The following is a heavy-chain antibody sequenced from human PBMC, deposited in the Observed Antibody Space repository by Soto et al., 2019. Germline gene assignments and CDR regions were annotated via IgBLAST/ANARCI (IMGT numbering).Heavy chain of an antibody. J-gene: IGHJ6*02. V-gene: IGHV3-53*01. CDR2: ISSGDDT. Sequence: GGSLRLSCAASGFIVSSSYMTWVRQAPGRGLEWVAVISSGDDTNYAASMRGRSTISRDNPKNEVYLQIADVRDEDTVVYYCAINSTPGGMDVWGQGTTVTVSS. CDR1: GFIVSSSY. CDR3: AINSTPGGMDV. D-gene: IGHD6-13*01.